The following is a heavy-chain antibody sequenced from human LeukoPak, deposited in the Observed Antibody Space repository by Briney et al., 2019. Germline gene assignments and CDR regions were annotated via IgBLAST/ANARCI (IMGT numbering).Heavy chain of an antibody. CDR1: GYSLTSGYY. CDR3: ARVTGYRIEDYFDY. D-gene: IGHD6-13*01. V-gene: IGHV4-38-2*02. J-gene: IGHJ4*02. CDR2: IFHSGST. Sequence: SETLSLTCTVSGYSLTSGYYWGWIRQPPGKGLEWIASIFHSGSTFYNPSVKSRVTISVDTSKNQFSLTLRSVTAADTAVYYCARVTGYRIEDYFDYWGQGTLVTVSS.